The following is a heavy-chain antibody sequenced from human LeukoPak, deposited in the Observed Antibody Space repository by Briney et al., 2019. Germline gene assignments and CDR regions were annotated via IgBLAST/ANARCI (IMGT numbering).Heavy chain of an antibody. V-gene: IGHV4-59*08. Sequence: SETLSLICSVSGGYTGSHYWSWIRQPAGKGLEWIGYVYYTGSTNYNPSLKSRVTMFEDKSKNQFSLRLYSVTVADTAVYYCARHFAYSSSSYFDYWGQGSLVTVSS. CDR1: GGYTGSHY. CDR3: ARHFAYSSSSYFDY. J-gene: IGHJ4*02. CDR2: VYYTGST. D-gene: IGHD6-6*01.